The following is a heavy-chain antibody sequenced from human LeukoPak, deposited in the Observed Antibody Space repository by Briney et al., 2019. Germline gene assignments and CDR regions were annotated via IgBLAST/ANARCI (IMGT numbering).Heavy chain of an antibody. V-gene: IGHV1-2*07. CDR2: INPNSGGT. Sequence: ASVTVSCKASGYTFTGYYMHWLRQAPGQGLEWMGWINPNSGGTNYAHELQGRVTMTRDTSISTAYMELSRLRSDDTAVYYCARADIVVVPAADFDYWGQGTLVTVSS. CDR1: GYTFTGYY. D-gene: IGHD2-2*01. CDR3: ARADIVVVPAADFDY. J-gene: IGHJ4*02.